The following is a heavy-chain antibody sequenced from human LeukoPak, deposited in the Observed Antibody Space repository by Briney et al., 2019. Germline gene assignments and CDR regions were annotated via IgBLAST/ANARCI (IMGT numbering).Heavy chain of an antibody. CDR1: GHTFTSYD. Sequence: ASVKVSCKASGHTFTSYDINWVRQATGQGLEWMGWMNPNSGNTGYAQEIQGRVTMARNTSISTAYMELSSLRSEDTAIYYCARVNYDSSGYYYDGLDVWGQGTTVTVSS. V-gene: IGHV1-8*01. CDR3: ARVNYDSSGYYYDGLDV. J-gene: IGHJ6*02. D-gene: IGHD3-22*01. CDR2: MNPNSGNT.